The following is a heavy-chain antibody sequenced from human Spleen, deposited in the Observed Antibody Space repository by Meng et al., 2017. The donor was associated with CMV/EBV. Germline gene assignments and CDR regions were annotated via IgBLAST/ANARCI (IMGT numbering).Heavy chain of an antibody. CDR1: GFTFSSYS. D-gene: IGHD3-10*01. V-gene: IGHV3-21*01. CDR3: ARDLSGSH. J-gene: IGHJ4*02. CDR2: ISSSSSYI. Sequence: LTCAASGFTFSSYSMNWVRQAPGKGLEWVSSISSSSSYIYYADSVKGRFTISRVNAKNSLYLQMNSLRAEDTAVYYCARDLSGSHWGQGTLVTVSS.